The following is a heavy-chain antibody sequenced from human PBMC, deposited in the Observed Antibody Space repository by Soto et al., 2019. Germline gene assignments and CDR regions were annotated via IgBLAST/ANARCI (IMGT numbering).Heavy chain of an antibody. J-gene: IGHJ3*02. V-gene: IGHV3-30*18. CDR3: AKDLWAYDSILGDAFDI. CDR2: ISYDGSNK. Sequence: GGSLRLSCAASGFTFSSYGMHWVRQAPGKGLEWVAVISYDGSNKYYADSVKGRFTISRDNSKDTLYLQMNSLRAEDTAVYYCAKDLWAYDSILGDAFDIWGQGTMVTVSS. CDR1: GFTFSSYG. D-gene: IGHD3-22*01.